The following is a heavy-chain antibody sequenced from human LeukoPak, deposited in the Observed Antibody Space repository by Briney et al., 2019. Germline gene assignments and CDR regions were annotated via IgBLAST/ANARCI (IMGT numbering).Heavy chain of an antibody. CDR1: GFTFSSYA. J-gene: IGHJ4*02. V-gene: IGHV3-7*03. CDR2: IKQDGSEK. CDR3: AKEGLLKQWLVPY. Sequence: PGRSLRLSCAASGFTFSSYAMHWVRQAPGKGLEWVANIKQDGSEKYYVDSVKGRFTISRDNSKNTLYLQMNSLRAEDTAVYYCAKEGLLKQWLVPYWGQGTLVTVSS. D-gene: IGHD6-19*01.